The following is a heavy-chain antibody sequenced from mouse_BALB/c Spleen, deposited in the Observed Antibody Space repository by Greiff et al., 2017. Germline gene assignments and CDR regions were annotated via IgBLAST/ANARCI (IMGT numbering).Heavy chain of an antibody. Sequence: LQQPGSELVRPGASVKLSCKASGYTFTSYWMHWVKQRPGQGLEWIGNIYPGSGSTNYDEKFKSKATLTVDTSSSTAYMQLSSLTSEDSAVYYCTKGPRGDYWGQGTSVTVSS. J-gene: IGHJ4*01. V-gene: IGHV1S22*01. CDR3: TKGPRGDY. CDR1: GYTFTSYW. CDR2: IYPGSGST.